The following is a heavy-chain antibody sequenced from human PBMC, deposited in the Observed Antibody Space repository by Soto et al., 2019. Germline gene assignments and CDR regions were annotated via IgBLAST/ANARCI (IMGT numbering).Heavy chain of an antibody. CDR2: IKQDGSDI. V-gene: IGHV3-7*03. CDR1: GLTFRSYW. J-gene: IGHJ4*03. Sequence: GGSLRPSCAASGLTFRSYWMTWVRKAIGKRLEWVANIKQDGSDISYVGSVKGRFTISRDSAKNALYLHMDCLRAEDTTVYYCANFGYYSGYMQYWGQGTLVTVSS. CDR3: ANFGYYSGYMQY. D-gene: IGHD5-12*01.